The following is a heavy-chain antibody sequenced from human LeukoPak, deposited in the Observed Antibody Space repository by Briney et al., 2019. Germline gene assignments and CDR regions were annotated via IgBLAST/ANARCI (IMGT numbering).Heavy chain of an antibody. CDR3: ARVRVTVAGPIYYYYYMDV. V-gene: IGHV4-4*07. J-gene: IGHJ6*03. CDR1: GGSISSYY. CDR2: IYTSGST. D-gene: IGHD6-19*01. Sequence: SETLSLTCTVSGGSISSYYWSWIRQPAGKGLEWIGRIYTSGSTNYNPSLKSRVTMSVDTSKNQFSLKLSSVTAADTAVYYCARVRVTVAGPIYYYYYMDVWGKGTTVTVSS.